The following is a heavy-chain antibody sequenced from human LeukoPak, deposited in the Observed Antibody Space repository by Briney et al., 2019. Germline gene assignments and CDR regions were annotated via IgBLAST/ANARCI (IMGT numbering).Heavy chain of an antibody. CDR1: GYTFTGYY. D-gene: IGHD5-18*01. CDR3: ARIRVGQRGYSYFSFDY. V-gene: IGHV1-2*02. J-gene: IGHJ4*02. CDR2: INPNSGGT. Sequence: ASVKVSCKASGYTFTGYYMHWVRPAPGRGLEWMGWINPNSGGTNYAQKFQGRVTMTRDTSISTAYMELSRLRSDDTAVYYCARIRVGQRGYSYFSFDYWGQGTLVTVSS.